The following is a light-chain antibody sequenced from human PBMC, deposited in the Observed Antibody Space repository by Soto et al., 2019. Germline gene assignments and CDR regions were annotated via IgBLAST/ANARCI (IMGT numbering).Light chain of an antibody. CDR2: SAS. J-gene: IGKJ1*01. CDR1: QSVSSNY. Sequence: EIVLTQSPGTLSLSPGERATLSCRASQSVSSNYLAWYQQKPGQAPRLLIYSASSRATGVPDRFSGSGSGTDFTLTISRLEPEDFALYFCQQSGISWTFGQGTKVEIK. CDR3: QQSGISWT. V-gene: IGKV3-20*01.